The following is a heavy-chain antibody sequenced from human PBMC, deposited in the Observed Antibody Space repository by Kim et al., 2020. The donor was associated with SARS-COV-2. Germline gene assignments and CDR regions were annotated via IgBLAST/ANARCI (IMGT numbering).Heavy chain of an antibody. CDR3: ATGGGYVVAVTTISYDAFDV. D-gene: IGHD2-21*02. CDR2: LIPIFGGA. Sequence: SVKVSCHTSGVTFSNCAINWVRQAPGHGLEWMGGLIPIFGGANYAQKFQGRLTITADELTDTAYMTLSSLTSDDTAVYYCATGGGYVVAVTTISYDAFDVWGQGTVVTVSS. J-gene: IGHJ3*01. CDR1: GVTFSNCA. V-gene: IGHV1-69*13.